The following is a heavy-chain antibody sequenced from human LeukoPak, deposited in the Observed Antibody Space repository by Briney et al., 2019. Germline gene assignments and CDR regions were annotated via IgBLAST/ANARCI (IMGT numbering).Heavy chain of an antibody. Sequence: PSETLSLTCTVSGGSISSHYWSWIRQPPGKGLEWIAYLFDSVNTKDNPSLQSRLPLSADPSKNQFSLRLSSVPAADTAVYYCATIKRGSIFGYFDFWGQGIKVTVSS. CDR2: LFDSVNT. D-gene: IGHD5-18*01. V-gene: IGHV4-59*11. J-gene: IGHJ4*02. CDR1: GGSISSHY. CDR3: ATIKRGSIFGYFDF.